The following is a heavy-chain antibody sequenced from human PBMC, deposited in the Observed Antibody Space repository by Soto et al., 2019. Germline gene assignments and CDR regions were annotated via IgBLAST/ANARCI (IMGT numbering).Heavy chain of an antibody. J-gene: IGHJ5*01. CDR3: ARDQQFRNWFDS. CDR2: INAGNGNT. D-gene: IGHD6-13*01. CDR1: GYTFSRYA. Sequence: GASVKVSCKASGYTFSRYAIHWVRQAPGQRLEWMGWINAGNGNTKYSQKFEGRVTLTTDTSANTVYMELSSLRFEDTALYYCARDQQFRNWFDSWGQGTLDTVSS. V-gene: IGHV1-3*01.